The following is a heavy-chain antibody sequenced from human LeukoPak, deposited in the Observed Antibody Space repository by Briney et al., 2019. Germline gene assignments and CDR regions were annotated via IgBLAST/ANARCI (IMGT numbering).Heavy chain of an antibody. Sequence: GGSLRLSCAASRFTFSSYGMHWVRQAPGKGLEWVAVISYDGSNKYYADSVKGRFTISRDNSKNTLYLQMNSLRAEDTAVYYCAKVGGDDILSYYFDFWGQGTLVTVSS. CDR1: RFTFSSYG. V-gene: IGHV3-30*18. CDR3: AKVGGDDILSYYFDF. D-gene: IGHD3-9*01. J-gene: IGHJ4*02. CDR2: ISYDGSNK.